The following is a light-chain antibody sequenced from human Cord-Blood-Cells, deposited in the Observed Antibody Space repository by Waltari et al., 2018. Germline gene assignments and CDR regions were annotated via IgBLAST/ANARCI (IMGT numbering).Light chain of an antibody. CDR2: AAS. V-gene: IGKV1-39*01. J-gene: IGKJ5*01. CDR1: QSISSY. CDR3: QQSYSTPIT. Sequence: DIQMTHPPSSFLPSLGDRFTITCRASQSISSYLNWYQQKPGKAPKLLIYAASSLQSGVPSRFSGSGSGTDFTLTISSLQPEDFATYYCQQSYSTPITFGQGTRLEIK.